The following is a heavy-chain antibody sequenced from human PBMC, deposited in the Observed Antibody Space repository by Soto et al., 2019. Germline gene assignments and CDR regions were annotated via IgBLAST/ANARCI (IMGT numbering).Heavy chain of an antibody. Sequence: ASVKVSCKSSTYTYNTHYIHWVRQAPGQGLEWVGVINPSVGSTNYAQKFQGRVTMTRDTSTTTFYMEVTSLTSEDTAVYYCVGGSASGVDHWGQG. CDR2: INPSVGST. V-gene: IGHV1-46*02. J-gene: IGHJ4*02. CDR1: TYTYNTHY. D-gene: IGHD6-6*01. CDR3: VGGSASGVDH.